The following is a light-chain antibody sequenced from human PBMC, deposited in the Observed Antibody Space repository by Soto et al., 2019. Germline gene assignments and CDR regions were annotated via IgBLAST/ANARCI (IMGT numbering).Light chain of an antibody. CDR3: MIWHSSAVF. V-gene: IGLV5-45*02. CDR2: YKSDSDK. J-gene: IGLJ2*01. CDR1: SGINVGTYR. Sequence: QAVVTQPSSLSASPGASASLTCTLRSGINVGTYRIYWYQQKPGSPPQYLLNYKSDSDKQQGSGVPSRFSGSKDASANAGILLISGLQSEDEADYYCMIWHSSAVFFGGGTKLTVL.